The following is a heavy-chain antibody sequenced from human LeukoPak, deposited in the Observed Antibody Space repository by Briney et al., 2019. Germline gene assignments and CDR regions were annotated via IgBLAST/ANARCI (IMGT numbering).Heavy chain of an antibody. CDR1: GYTFTGYY. J-gene: IGHJ5*02. Sequence: ASVKVSCKASGYTFTGYYMHWVRQAPGQGLEWMGWINPNSGGTNYAQKFQGRVTMTRDTSISTAYMELSRLRSDDTAVHYCARGRVRIAVAGTVNWFDPWGQGTLVTVSS. CDR2: INPNSGGT. D-gene: IGHD6-19*01. V-gene: IGHV1-2*02. CDR3: ARGRVRIAVAGTVNWFDP.